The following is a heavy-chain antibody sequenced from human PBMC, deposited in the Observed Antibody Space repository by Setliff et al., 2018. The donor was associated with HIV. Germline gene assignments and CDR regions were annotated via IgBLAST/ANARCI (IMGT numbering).Heavy chain of an antibody. CDR1: GYSISSGYY. Sequence: SETLFLTCGVSGYSISSGYYWGWIRQPPGKGLEWIGSIYYSGSTYYDPSLKSRVTISVDTSKNHFSLKLSSVTAADTAVYYCARHGGSGYYPYYYYYYMDVWGTGTTVTVSS. CDR2: IYYSGST. CDR3: ARHGGSGYYPYYYYYYMDV. D-gene: IGHD3-22*01. J-gene: IGHJ6*03. V-gene: IGHV4-38-2*01.